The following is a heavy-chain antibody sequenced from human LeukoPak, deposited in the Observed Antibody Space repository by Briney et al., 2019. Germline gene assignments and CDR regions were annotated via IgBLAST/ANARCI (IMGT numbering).Heavy chain of an antibody. J-gene: IGHJ6*02. D-gene: IGHD2-21*02. CDR1: GFTFSSYD. CDR3: ARGAEVGDSPLYYYYGMDV. Sequence: PGGSLRLSCAASGFTFSSYDMHWVRQATGKGLEWVSAIGTAGDTYYPGSVKGRFTISRENAKNSLYLQMNSLRAGDTAVYYCARGAEVGDSPLYYYYGMDVWGQGTTVTVSS. V-gene: IGHV3-13*01. CDR2: IGTAGDT.